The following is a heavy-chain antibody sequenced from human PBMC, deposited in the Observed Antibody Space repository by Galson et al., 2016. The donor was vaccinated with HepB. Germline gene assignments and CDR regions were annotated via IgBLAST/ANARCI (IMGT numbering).Heavy chain of an antibody. CDR3: ATKGKEWLVHGSFDH. J-gene: IGHJ4*02. CDR2: FYVGGNT. D-gene: IGHD6-19*01. Sequence: SETLSLTCNVSGGSISSSGYYWGWIRQPPGKELEWIGTFYVGGNTYYNPSLKGRVTISADTSKNEFSLKVTSVTAADTAIYYCATKGKEWLVHGSFDHWGQGTLVIVSS. CDR1: GGSISSSGYY. V-gene: IGHV4-39*01.